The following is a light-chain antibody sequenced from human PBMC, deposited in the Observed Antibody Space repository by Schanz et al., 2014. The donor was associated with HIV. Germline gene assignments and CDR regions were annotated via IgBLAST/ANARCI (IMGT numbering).Light chain of an antibody. CDR2: ATS. CDR3: QHYGDSRGT. V-gene: IGKV3-20*01. J-gene: IGKJ4*01. CDR1: QSVGGSQ. Sequence: EIVLTQSPGRLSLSPGERATLSCRASQSVGGSQLAWFQLKRGQPPRLLIYATSFRAVGIPDRFSGSGSETDFTLTISGLEPEDFAVYYCQHYGDSRGTFGGGTKVELK.